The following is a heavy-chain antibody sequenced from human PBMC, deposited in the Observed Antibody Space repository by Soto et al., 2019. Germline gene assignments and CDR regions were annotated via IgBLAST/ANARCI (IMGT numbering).Heavy chain of an antibody. J-gene: IGHJ6*03. CDR1: GYSFTSYW. Sequence: PGESLKISCKGSGYSFTSYWIGWVRQMPGKGLEWMGIIYPGDSDTRYSPSFQGQVTISADKSISTAYLQWSSLKASDTAMYYCSRHHTTAATGYYYYYYMDVWGKGTTVTVSS. CDR3: SRHHTTAATGYYYYYYMDV. D-gene: IGHD6-13*01. CDR2: IYPGDSDT. V-gene: IGHV5-51*01.